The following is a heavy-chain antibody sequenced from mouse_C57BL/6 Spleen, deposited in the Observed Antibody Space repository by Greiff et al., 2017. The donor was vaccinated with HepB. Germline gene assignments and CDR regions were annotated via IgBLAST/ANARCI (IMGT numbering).Heavy chain of an antibody. J-gene: IGHJ4*01. CDR1: GFTFSDYY. V-gene: IGHV5-16*01. CDR2: INYDGSST. Sequence: EVKLVESEGGLVQPGSSMKLSCTASGFTFSDYYMAWVRQVPEKGLEWVANINYDGSSTYYLDSLKSRFIISIDNAKNILYLQMSSLKSEDTATYYCARGTTVVATDYAMDYWGQGTSVTVSS. CDR3: ARGTTVVATDYAMDY. D-gene: IGHD1-1*01.